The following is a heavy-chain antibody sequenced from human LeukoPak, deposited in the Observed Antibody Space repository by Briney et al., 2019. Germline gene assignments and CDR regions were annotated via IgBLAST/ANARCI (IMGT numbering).Heavy chain of an antibody. D-gene: IGHD2-21*02. CDR1: GGSISSYY. V-gene: IGHV4-59*08. Sequence: SGTLSLTCTVSGGSISSYYWSWIRQPPGKGLEWIGYIYYSGSTNYNPSLKSRVTISVDTSKNQFSLKLSSVTAADTAVYYCARHLAYCGGDCLTRFYYGMDVWGQGTTVTVSS. J-gene: IGHJ6*02. CDR2: IYYSGST. CDR3: ARHLAYCGGDCLTRFYYGMDV.